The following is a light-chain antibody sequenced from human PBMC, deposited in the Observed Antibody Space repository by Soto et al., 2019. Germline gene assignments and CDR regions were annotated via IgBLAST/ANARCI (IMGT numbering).Light chain of an antibody. J-gene: IGLJ3*02. Sequence: QSALTQPASVSGSPGQSITISCTGTSSDVGGHNSVAWYQHNPGKVPKLMIYEVSNRPSGVSDRFSGSRSGNTASLTISGLQAEDESDYYCISYTSSSTWVFGGGTKVTVL. CDR3: ISYTSSSTWV. CDR1: SSDVGGHNS. CDR2: EVS. V-gene: IGLV2-14*01.